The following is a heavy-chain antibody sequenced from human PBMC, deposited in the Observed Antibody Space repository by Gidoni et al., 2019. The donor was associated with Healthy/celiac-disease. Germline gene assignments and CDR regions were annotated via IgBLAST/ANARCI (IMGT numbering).Heavy chain of an antibody. Sequence: QVQLVQSGSELKKPGASVKVCCKDSGYTFTTYAMNWVRQAPGQGLEWMGWINTNTGNPTYAQGFTGRFVFSLDTSVSTAYLQISSLKAEDTAVYYCARSGVDYDYIWGSPNWFDPWGQGTLVTVSS. CDR3: ARSGVDYDYIWGSPNWFDP. CDR1: GYTFTTYA. CDR2: INTNTGNP. V-gene: IGHV7-4-1*02. J-gene: IGHJ5*02. D-gene: IGHD3-16*01.